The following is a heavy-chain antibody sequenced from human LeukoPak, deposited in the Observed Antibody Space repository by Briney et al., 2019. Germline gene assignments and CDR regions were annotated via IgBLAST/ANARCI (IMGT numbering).Heavy chain of an antibody. V-gene: IGHV4-39*07. CDR2: IYYSGST. J-gene: IGHJ4*02. CDR3: ARDLYYYDSSGYYVRFGFDY. Sequence: PSETLSLTCTVSGGSISGSSYYWGWIRQPPGKGLEWIGSIYYSGSTYYNPSLKSRVTISVDKSKNQFSLKLSSVTAADTAVYYCARDLYYYDSSGYYVRFGFDYWGQGTLVTVSS. CDR1: GGSISGSSYY. D-gene: IGHD3-22*01.